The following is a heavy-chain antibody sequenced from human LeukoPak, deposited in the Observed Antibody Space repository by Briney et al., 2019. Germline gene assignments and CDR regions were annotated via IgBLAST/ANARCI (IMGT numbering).Heavy chain of an antibody. CDR1: GYTITSYG. Sequence: ASVKVSCKASGYTITSYGISWVRQAPGQGLEWMGWISAYNGNTNYAQKLQGRVTMTTDTSTSTAYMELRSLRSDDTAVYYCAREVSSWFGTLRYYYYMDVWGKGTTVTISS. CDR3: AREVSSWFGTLRYYYYMDV. CDR2: ISAYNGNT. J-gene: IGHJ6*03. D-gene: IGHD6-13*01. V-gene: IGHV1-18*01.